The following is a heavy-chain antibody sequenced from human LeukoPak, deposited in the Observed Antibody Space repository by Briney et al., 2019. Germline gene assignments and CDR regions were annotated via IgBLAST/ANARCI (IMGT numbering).Heavy chain of an antibody. CDR2: IIPILGIA. CDR3: ATQSGIAAAGTGDY. D-gene: IGHD6-13*01. CDR1: GGTFSSYA. Sequence: ASVKVSCKASGGTFSSYAISWVRQAPGQGLEWMGRIIPILGIANYAQKFQGRVTITADKSTSTAYMELSSLRSEDTAVYYCATQSGIAAAGTGDYWGQGTLVTV. V-gene: IGHV1-69*04. J-gene: IGHJ4*02.